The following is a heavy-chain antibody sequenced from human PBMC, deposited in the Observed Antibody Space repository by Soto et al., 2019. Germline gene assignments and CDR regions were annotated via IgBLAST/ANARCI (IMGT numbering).Heavy chain of an antibody. CDR2: ISSSGTII. Sequence: GGSLRLSCETSGLTFSDHSMNWVRQAAGKGLEWVSYISSSGTIIFHADSVKGRFTISRDNAKNSLYLQMNSLRDEDTAVYYCARNRVGVGFDYWGQGTLVTVSS. D-gene: IGHD1-26*01. J-gene: IGHJ4*02. V-gene: IGHV3-48*02. CDR3: ARNRVGVGFDY. CDR1: GLTFSDHS.